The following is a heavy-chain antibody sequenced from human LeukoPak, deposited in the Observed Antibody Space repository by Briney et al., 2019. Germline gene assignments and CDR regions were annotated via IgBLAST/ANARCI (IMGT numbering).Heavy chain of an antibody. J-gene: IGHJ6*03. D-gene: IGHD3-16*01. V-gene: IGHV3-21*01. Sequence: GGSLRLSCAASGFTFSSYSMNWVRQAPGKGLEGVSSISSSSSYIYYAASVKGRFTISRDNAKNSLYLQMNSLRAEDTAVYYCARDAQPGWGYYYYYMDVWGKGTTVTVSS. CDR1: GFTFSSYS. CDR3: ARDAQPGWGYYYYYMDV. CDR2: ISSSSSYI.